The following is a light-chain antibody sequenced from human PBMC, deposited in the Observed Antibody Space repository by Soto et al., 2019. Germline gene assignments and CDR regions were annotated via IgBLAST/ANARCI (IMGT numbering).Light chain of an antibody. V-gene: IGKV3-11*01. CDR2: DAS. CDR3: QQRSNWPPLT. J-gene: IGKJ4*01. Sequence: EIVLTQSPATLSLSPGERATLSCRASQSVRSYLAWYQQKPGQAPRLLIYDASNRATGIPARFSGSGSGTDITLTISSLEPEDFAVYYCQQRSNWPPLTFGGGTKVEIK. CDR1: QSVRSY.